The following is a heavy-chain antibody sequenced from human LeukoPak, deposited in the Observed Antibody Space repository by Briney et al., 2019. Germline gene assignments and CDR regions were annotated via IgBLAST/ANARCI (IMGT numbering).Heavy chain of an antibody. CDR3: AASKGSYNWFDP. J-gene: IGHJ5*02. Sequence: PSETLSLTCTVSGFSITSGFYWGWIRQPPGKGLEWIGSIYHSGSTYYNPSLKSRVTISVDTSKNQFFLKLSSVTAVDTAMYYCAASKGSYNWFDPWGQGTLVTVSS. V-gene: IGHV4-38-2*02. CDR1: GFSITSGFY. CDR2: IYHSGST.